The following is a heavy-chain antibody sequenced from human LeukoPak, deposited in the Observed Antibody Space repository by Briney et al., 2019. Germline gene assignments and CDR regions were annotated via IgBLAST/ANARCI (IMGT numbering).Heavy chain of an antibody. CDR2: ISWDGGST. D-gene: IGHD3-16*01. CDR3: AKDRGGVDY. J-gene: IGHJ4*02. V-gene: IGHV3-43*01. Sequence: TGGSLRLSCAASGFTFDDYSMHWVRQGPGKGLEWVSVISWDGGSTSYADSVKGRFTISRDNSKNSLYLQMNSLRSEGSALYYCAKDRGGVDYWGQGTLVTVSS. CDR1: GFTFDDYS.